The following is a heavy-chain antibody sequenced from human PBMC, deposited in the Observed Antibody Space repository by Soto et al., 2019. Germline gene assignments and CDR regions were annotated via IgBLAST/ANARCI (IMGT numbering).Heavy chain of an antibody. V-gene: IGHV1-69*13. J-gene: IGHJ6*02. D-gene: IGHD2-21*01. Sequence: GASVKVSCKASGGTFSSYVISWVRQAPGQGLEWMGGIIPNFGSRNYAQKFQGRVTITADESTRTAYMELSSLRSEDTAVYYCARAVRETIYSAYHYYAMDAWGQGTTVTVSS. CDR1: GGTFSSYV. CDR2: IIPNFGSR. CDR3: ARAVRETIYSAYHYYAMDA.